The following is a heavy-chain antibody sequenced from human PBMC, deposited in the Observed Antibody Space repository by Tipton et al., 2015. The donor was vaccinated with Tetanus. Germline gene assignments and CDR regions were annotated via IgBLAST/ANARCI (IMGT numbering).Heavy chain of an antibody. CDR1: GGTLRGYS. V-gene: IGHV1-69*06. D-gene: IGHD3-16*01. CDR2: LIPMFGTP. Sequence: QLVQSGAEVKKPGASVNVSCKASGGTLRGYSITWVRQAPGQGLEWMGGLIPMFGTPKYAQKFQDRVTISADKSTSTVYMELSSLRSEDTAVYYCAQNSKGASYYDYGLDVWGQGPTVSVSS. CDR3: AQNSKGASYYDYGLDV. J-gene: IGHJ6*02.